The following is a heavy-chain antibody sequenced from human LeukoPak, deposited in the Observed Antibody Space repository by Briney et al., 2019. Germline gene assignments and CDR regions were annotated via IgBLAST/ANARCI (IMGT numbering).Heavy chain of an antibody. CDR2: ISAYNGNT. J-gene: IGHJ6*02. V-gene: IGHV1-18*01. D-gene: IGHD1-26*01. CDR3: ATSSGSYYGDYYYYYGMDV. CDR1: GHTFTSYG. Sequence: ASVKVSCKASGHTFTSYGISWVRQAPGQGLEWMGWISAYNGNTNYAQKLQGRVTMTTDTSTSTAYMELRSLRSDDTAVYYCATSSGSYYGDYYYYYGMDVWGQGTTVTVSS.